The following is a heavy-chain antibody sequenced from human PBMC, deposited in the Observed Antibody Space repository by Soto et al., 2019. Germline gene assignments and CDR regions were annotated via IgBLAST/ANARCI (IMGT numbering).Heavy chain of an antibody. V-gene: IGHV4-59*01. CDR1: GGSISSYY. J-gene: IGHJ5*02. CDR3: ARFPNPYDFWSGYYRGWFDP. CDR2: IYYSGST. D-gene: IGHD3-3*01. Sequence: PSEPLSLTCTVSGGSISSYYWSWIRQPPGKGLEWIGYIYYSGSTNYNPSLKSRVTISVDTSKNQFSLKLSSVTAADTAVYYCARFPNPYDFWSGYYRGWFDPWGQGTLVTVSS.